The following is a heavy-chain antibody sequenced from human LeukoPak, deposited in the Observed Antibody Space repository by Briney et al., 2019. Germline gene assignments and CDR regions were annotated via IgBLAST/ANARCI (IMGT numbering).Heavy chain of an antibody. Sequence: SETLSLTCTVSGCSISSYYWSWMRQPPGKGLEWMGYIYYSGRTNYNPSLKSRVTISVDTSKNQFSLMLSSVTAADTAVYYCATGIAQQSYFDYWGQGTLVTVSS. V-gene: IGHV4-59*08. CDR2: IYYSGRT. J-gene: IGHJ4*02. CDR1: GCSISSYY. CDR3: ATGIAQQSYFDY. D-gene: IGHD2-15*01.